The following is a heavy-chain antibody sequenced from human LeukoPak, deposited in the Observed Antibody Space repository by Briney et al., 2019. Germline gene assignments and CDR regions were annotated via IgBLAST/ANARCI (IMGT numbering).Heavy chain of an antibody. D-gene: IGHD6-6*01. J-gene: IGHJ4*02. V-gene: IGHV3-9*01. CDR2: ISWNSGSI. CDR3: AKDTGGQQLVFFN. Sequence: GGSLRLSCAASGFTFNDYAMHWVRQAPGKGLEWVSGISWNSGSIGYADSVKGRFTISRDYAKNSLYLQMNSLRAEDTALYYCAKDTGGQQLVFFNWGQGALVTVSS. CDR1: GFTFNDYA.